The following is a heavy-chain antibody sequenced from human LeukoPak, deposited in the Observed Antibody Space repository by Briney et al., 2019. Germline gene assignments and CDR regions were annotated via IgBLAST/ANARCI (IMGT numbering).Heavy chain of an antibody. D-gene: IGHD3-10*01. CDR1: GFTVSSNY. CDR3: ARESGSGNRDFDY. V-gene: IGHV3-66*01. J-gene: IGHJ4*02. Sequence: GGSLRLSCAASGFTVSSNYMNWVRQAPGKGLEWVSVNYSGGSTYYADSVKGRFTISRDNSKNTLYLQMNSLRVEDTAVYYCARESGSGNRDFDYWGQGTLVTVSS. CDR2: NYSGGST.